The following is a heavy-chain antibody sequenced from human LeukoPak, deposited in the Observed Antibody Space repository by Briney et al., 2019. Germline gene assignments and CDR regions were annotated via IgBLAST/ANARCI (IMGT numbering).Heavy chain of an antibody. J-gene: IGHJ4*02. CDR1: GYTFSGYF. CDR3: ARDRRPGIAVAGTY. Sequence: ASVKVSCKASGYTFSGYFFHWVRQAPGQGLEWMGWINPNSGGTNYAQKFQGRVTMTRDTSISTAYMELSRLRSDDTAVYYCARDRRPGIAVAGTYWGQGTLVTVSS. CDR2: INPNSGGT. V-gene: IGHV1-2*02. D-gene: IGHD6-19*01.